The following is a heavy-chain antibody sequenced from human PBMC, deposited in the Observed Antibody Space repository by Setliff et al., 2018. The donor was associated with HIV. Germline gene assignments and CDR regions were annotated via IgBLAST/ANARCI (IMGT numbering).Heavy chain of an antibody. Sequence: SETLSLTCTVPGDSSSNDYWTWVRQPPGKGLEWIGNIHTSGTTKYNPSLNSRVTISVDMSRSQFSLRLSSVTAADTAMYYCAREYYRSGGYYSGWKYYYMDVWGKGTTVTVSS. CDR1: GDSSSNDY. D-gene: IGHD2-15*01. J-gene: IGHJ6*03. CDR2: IHTSGTT. CDR3: AREYYRSGGYYSGWKYYYMDV. V-gene: IGHV4-4*08.